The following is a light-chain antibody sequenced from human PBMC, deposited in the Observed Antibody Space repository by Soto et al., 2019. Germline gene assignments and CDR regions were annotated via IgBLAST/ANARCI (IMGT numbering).Light chain of an antibody. V-gene: IGKV3-20*01. CDR3: HQYDSWT. CDR1: QSFNSIY. J-gene: IGKJ1*01. Sequence: EVVVSQSPGTLSWSPGERATLSCRASQSFNSIYLAWYQQKPGQAPRLLIYGASSRATGIPDRFSGSGSGTDFTLTISRLEPEDFAVYYCHQYDSWTFGQGTKVDIK. CDR2: GAS.